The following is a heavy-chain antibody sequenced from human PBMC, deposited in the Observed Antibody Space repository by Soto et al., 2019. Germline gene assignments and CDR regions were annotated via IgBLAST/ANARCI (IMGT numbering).Heavy chain of an antibody. CDR1: GFTFSSYA. CDR3: AKGGMGSSSSPIDY. Sequence: GGSLRLSCAASGFTFSSYAMSWVRQAPGKGLEWVSAISGSGGSTYYADSVNGRFTISRDNSKNTLYLQMNSLRAEDTAVYYCAKGGMGSSSSPIDYWGQGTLVTVSS. CDR2: ISGSGGST. J-gene: IGHJ4*02. V-gene: IGHV3-23*01. D-gene: IGHD6-6*01.